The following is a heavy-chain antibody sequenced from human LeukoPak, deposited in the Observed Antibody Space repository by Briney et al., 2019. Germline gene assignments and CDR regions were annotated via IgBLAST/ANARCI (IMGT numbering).Heavy chain of an antibody. CDR1: GFTVSSNY. D-gene: IGHD3-10*02. V-gene: IGHV3-53*01. Sequence: PGGSLRLSCAASGFTVSSNYMNWVRQAPGKGLEWVSVIYSGRSTNYADSVKGRFTISRDNAKNSLYLQMNSLRAEDTAVYYCAELGITMIGGVWGKGTTVTISS. J-gene: IGHJ6*04. CDR2: IYSGRST. CDR3: AELGITMIGGV.